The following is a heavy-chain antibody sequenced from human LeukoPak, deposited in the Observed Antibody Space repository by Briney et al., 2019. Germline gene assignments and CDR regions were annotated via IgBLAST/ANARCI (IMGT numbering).Heavy chain of an antibody. V-gene: IGHV1-69*04. D-gene: IGHD3-10*01. CDR3: ARDLLAEYYYGSGSYSLGY. Sequence: SVKVSFKASGGTFSSYTISWVRQAPGQGLEWMGRIIPILGIANYAQKFQGRVTITADKSTSTAYMELSSLRSEDTAVYYCARDLLAEYYYGSGSYSLGYWGQGTLVTVSS. CDR1: GGTFSSYT. CDR2: IIPILGIA. J-gene: IGHJ4*02.